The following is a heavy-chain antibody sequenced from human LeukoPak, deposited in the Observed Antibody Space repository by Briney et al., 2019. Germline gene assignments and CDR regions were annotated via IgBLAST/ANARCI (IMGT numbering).Heavy chain of an antibody. J-gene: IGHJ6*03. CDR3: ASGRYSSSWGRYYYYYMDV. D-gene: IGHD6-6*01. CDR2: IYYSGST. Sequence: SETLSLTCTVSGGSISSYYWSWIRQPPGMGLDCIGYIYYSGSTNYNPSLKSRVTISVDTSKNQFSLKLSSVTAADTAVYYCASGRYSSSWGRYYYYYMDVWGKGTTVTVSS. CDR1: GGSISSYY. V-gene: IGHV4-59*01.